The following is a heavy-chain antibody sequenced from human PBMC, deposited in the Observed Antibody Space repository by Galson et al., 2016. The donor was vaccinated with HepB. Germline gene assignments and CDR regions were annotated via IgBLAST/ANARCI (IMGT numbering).Heavy chain of an antibody. CDR2: VYYSGRT. V-gene: IGHV4-39*01. J-gene: IGHJ5*02. D-gene: IGHD3-10*01. Sequence: SETLSLTCTVSGGSIDSSTYYWGWVRQPPGRGLEWIGTVYYSGRTYFSPSLKSRVAMSVDTSKNQFSLNLTSLTVADTAVYFCARQGFGIHNWFDPWGQGTLVTVSS. CDR1: GGSIDSSTYY. CDR3: ARQGFGIHNWFDP.